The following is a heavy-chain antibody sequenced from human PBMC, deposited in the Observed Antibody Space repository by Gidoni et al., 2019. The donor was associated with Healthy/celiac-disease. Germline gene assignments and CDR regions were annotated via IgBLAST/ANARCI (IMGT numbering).Heavy chain of an antibody. CDR1: VGSFSGYY. J-gene: IGHJ4*02. CDR3: ARAGYSSSMGLWY. V-gene: IGHV4-34*01. CDR2: INHSGST. D-gene: IGHD6-13*01. Sequence: QVQLQQWGAGLLKPSETLSPTCAVYVGSFSGYYWSWIRQPPGKGLEWIGEINHSGSTKYNPSLKSRVTISVDTSKNQFSLKLSSVTAADTAVYYCARAGYSSSMGLWYWGQGTLVTVSS.